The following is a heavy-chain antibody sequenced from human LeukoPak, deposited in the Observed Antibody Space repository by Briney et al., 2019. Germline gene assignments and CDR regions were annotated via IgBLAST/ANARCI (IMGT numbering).Heavy chain of an antibody. CDR1: GFTFSSCW. Sequence: GGSLRLSCAASGFTFSSCWMIWVRQASGKGLEWVANINQVGSEKYYVDSVKGRFTISRDNAKNSLYLQMSSLRAEDTAVYYCARDHSEPGVFFDSWGQGTLVTVSS. V-gene: IGHV3-7*05. CDR3: ARDHSEPGVFFDS. D-gene: IGHD1-14*01. J-gene: IGHJ4*02. CDR2: INQVGSEK.